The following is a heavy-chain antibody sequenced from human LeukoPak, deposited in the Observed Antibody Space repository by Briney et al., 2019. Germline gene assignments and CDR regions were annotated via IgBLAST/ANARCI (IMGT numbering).Heavy chain of an antibody. D-gene: IGHD3-10*01. CDR2: INGSGSST. CDR3: AKFRGIPN. J-gene: IGHJ4*02. CDR1: GFTFSSFA. V-gene: IGHV3-23*01. Sequence: GGSLRLSCAASGFTFSSFAMSWVRQAPGKGLEWVSDINGSGSSTYYADSVKGRFTISRDNSKNTLYLQMNSLRAEDTAIYYCAKFRGIPNWGQGTLVTVSS.